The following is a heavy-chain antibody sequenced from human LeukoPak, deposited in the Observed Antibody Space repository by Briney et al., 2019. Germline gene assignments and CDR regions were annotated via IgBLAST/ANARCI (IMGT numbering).Heavy chain of an antibody. CDR2: INYSGNT. Sequence: PSETLSLTCTVSSGSISGSDYYWCWIRQPPGKGLEWIGSINYSGNTYYDSSLKSRVTISVDTSKNHFSLRLSSVTAADTAVYYCARHSGSYSPFDYWGQGTLVTVSS. V-gene: IGHV4-39*01. CDR1: SGSISGSDYY. D-gene: IGHD1-26*01. J-gene: IGHJ4*02. CDR3: ARHSGSYSPFDY.